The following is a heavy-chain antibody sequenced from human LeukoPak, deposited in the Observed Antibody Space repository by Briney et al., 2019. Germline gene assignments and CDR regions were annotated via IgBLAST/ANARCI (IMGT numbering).Heavy chain of an antibody. CDR2: MFYRGGT. D-gene: IGHD6-13*01. J-gene: IGHJ5*02. CDR3: ARHPSASSWYDN. Sequence: SETLSLNCTVSVGSTTPYHWTWIPQPPGKGREGIGYMFYRGGTNYNTSLKSRVIMSVDTSKNQFSLELTAVTAADTAVYYCARHPSASSWYDNWGQGILVTVSS. V-gene: IGHV4-59*08. CDR1: VGSTTPYH.